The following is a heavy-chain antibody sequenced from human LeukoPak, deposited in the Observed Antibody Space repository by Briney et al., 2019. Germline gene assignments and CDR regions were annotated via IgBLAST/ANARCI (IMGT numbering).Heavy chain of an antibody. CDR1: GYPFTVYS. J-gene: IGHJ5*02. D-gene: IGHD3-9*01. CDR3: ARDWWGNDILTGDNWLDP. V-gene: IGHV1-2*06. CDR2: INVNSGGT. Sequence: SSVKVSRQPSGYPFTVYSMNWLRQAPAQGLEWMGRINVNSGGTKYTEKFQGRVTMTRDTSISTAYMELSRLRSDDTAVYYCARDWWGNDILTGDNWLDPWGQGTLVTVSS.